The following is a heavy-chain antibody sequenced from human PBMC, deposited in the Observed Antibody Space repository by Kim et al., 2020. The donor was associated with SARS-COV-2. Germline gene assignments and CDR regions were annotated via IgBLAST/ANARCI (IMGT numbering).Heavy chain of an antibody. CDR1: GFTFTSYA. Sequence: GGSLRLSCAASGFTFTSYAMTWVRQAPGKGLEWVSTITNSGGGTFYADSVKGRFTISRDNSKSTLYVQMNSLRAEDTAVYYCAKGTDSSSFGMDVWGQGT. J-gene: IGHJ6*02. V-gene: IGHV3-23*01. CDR3: AKGTDSSSFGMDV. CDR2: ITNSGGGT. D-gene: IGHD6-13*01.